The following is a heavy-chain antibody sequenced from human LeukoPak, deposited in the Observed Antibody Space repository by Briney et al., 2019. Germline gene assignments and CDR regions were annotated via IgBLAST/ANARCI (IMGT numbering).Heavy chain of an antibody. CDR1: GGSISSYY. V-gene: IGHV4-59*01. CDR2: IYYSGST. J-gene: IGHJ4*02. CDR3: ARDPFHLTGSGDYSDY. Sequence: PSETLSLTCTVSGGSISSYYWSWIRQPPGKALEWIGYIYYSGSTNYNPSLKSRVTISVDTSKNQFSLKLSSVTAADTAVYYCARDPFHLTGSGDYSDYWGQGTLVTVSS. D-gene: IGHD3-9*01.